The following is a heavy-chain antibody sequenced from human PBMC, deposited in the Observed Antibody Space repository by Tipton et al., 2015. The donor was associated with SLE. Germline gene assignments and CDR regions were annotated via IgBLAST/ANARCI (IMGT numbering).Heavy chain of an antibody. J-gene: IGHJ4*02. CDR2: IRADGSNK. D-gene: IGHD3-16*01. CDR1: GFTYSGYA. Sequence: GSLRLSCAASGFTYSGYAMHWVRQAPGKGLEWVAFIRADGSNKDYADSVKGRFTISRDNSKNTLYLQMNRLRVEDTAVSYCAGGTGAYFDHWGQGTLVTVSS. V-gene: IGHV3-30*02. CDR3: AGGTGAYFDH.